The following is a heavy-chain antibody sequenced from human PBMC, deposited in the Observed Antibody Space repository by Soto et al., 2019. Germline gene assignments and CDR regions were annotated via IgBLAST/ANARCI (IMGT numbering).Heavy chain of an antibody. CDR2: IIPIFGTA. V-gene: IGHV1-69*12. Sequence: QVQLVQSGAEVKKPGSSVKVSCKASGGTFSSYAISWVRQAPGQGLEWMGGIIPIFGTANYAQKFQGRVTINADESTSTAYMELSSLRSEDTAVYYCARGTHYYDSSGYPYYYYGMDVWGQGTTVTVSS. J-gene: IGHJ6*02. CDR3: ARGTHYYDSSGYPYYYYGMDV. D-gene: IGHD3-22*01. CDR1: GGTFSSYA.